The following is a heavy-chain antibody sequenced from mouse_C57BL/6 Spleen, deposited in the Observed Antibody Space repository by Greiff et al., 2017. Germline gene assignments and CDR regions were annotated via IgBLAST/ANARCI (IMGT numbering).Heavy chain of an antibody. V-gene: IGHV5-17*01. CDR2: ISSGSSTI. J-gene: IGHJ4*01. CDR3: ARDGKLFYYAMDY. D-gene: IGHD2-1*01. Sequence: EVKVVESGGGLVKPGGSLKLSCAASGFTFSDYGMHWVRQAPEKGLEWVAYISSGSSTIYYADTVKGRFTISRDNAKNTLFLQMTSLRSEDTAMYYCARDGKLFYYAMDYWGQGTSVTVSS. CDR1: GFTFSDYG.